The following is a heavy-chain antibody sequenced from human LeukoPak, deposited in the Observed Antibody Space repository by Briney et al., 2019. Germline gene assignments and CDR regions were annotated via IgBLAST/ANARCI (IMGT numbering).Heavy chain of an antibody. CDR2: IDPNSGGS. CDR1: GYTFTGYY. D-gene: IGHD3-22*01. V-gene: IGHV1-2*02. J-gene: IGHJ3*02. CDR3: ARGNRGSSGYLHDAFDT. Sequence: ASVKVSCKTSGYTFTGYYIHWVRQAPGQGLEWMGWIDPNSGGSNSAQKFQGRVTMTRDTSISTAYMELSRLRSADTAVYYCARGNRGSSGYLHDAFDTWGQGTMVTVSS.